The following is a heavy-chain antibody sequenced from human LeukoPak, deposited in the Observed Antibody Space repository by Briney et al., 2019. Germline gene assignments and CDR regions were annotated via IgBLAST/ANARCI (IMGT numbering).Heavy chain of an antibody. CDR2: IYYSGST. CDR1: GGSISSYY. CDR3: ARGGSRPSYYDIWSGLDY. J-gene: IGHJ4*02. D-gene: IGHD3-3*01. Sequence: PSETLSLTCTVSGGSISSYYWSWIRQPPGKGLEWIGYIYYSGSTNYNPSLKSRVTISVDTSKNQFSLKVSSVTAADTAVYYCARGGSRPSYYDIWSGLDYWGQGTLVTVAS. V-gene: IGHV4-59*01.